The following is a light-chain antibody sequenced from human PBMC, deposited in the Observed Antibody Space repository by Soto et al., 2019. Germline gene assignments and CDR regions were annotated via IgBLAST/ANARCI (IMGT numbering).Light chain of an antibody. CDR3: LQDYNYPRT. V-gene: IGKV1-6*01. J-gene: IGKJ1*01. CDR1: QTISSW. Sequence: IHMTQSPSTLSGSLGDRVTITFRASQTISSWLAWYQQKPGKAPKLLIYAASSLQSGVPSRFSGSGSGTDFTLTISSLQPEDFATYYCLQDYNYPRTFGQGTKVDIK. CDR2: AAS.